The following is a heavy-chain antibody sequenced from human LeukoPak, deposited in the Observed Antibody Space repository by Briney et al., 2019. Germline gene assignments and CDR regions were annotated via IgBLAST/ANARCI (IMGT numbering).Heavy chain of an antibody. CDR1: GFTFSSYE. CDR2: ISTGGSTM. J-gene: IGHJ4*02. CDR3: ARGYYDSSGYYNGAY. D-gene: IGHD3-22*01. Sequence: GGSLRLSCAVSGFTFSSYEMNWVRQAPGKGLEWVSYISTGGSTMYYADSVRGRFTISRDNAKNSLYLQMNSLRAEDTAVYYCARGYYDSSGYYNGAYWGQGTLVPVSS. V-gene: IGHV3-48*03.